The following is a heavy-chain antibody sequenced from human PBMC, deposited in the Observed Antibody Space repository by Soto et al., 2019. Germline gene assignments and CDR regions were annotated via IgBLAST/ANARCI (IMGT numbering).Heavy chain of an antibody. CDR2: IYYSGST. V-gene: IGHV4-30-4*01. D-gene: IGHD3-22*01. J-gene: IGHJ3*02. CDR3: ATGEDSGYYYGAFDI. Sequence: SETLSLTCTVSGGSISSGDYYWSWIRQPPGKGLEWIGYIYYSGSTYYNPSLKSRVTISVDTSKNQFSLKLSSVTAADTAVYYCATGEDSGYYYGAFDIWGQGTMVTVSS. CDR1: GGSISSGDYY.